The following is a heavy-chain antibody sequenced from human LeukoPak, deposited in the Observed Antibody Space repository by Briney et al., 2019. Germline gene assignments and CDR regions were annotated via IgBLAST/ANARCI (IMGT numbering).Heavy chain of an antibody. J-gene: IGHJ3*02. V-gene: IGHV3-53*01. Sequence: GGSLRLSCTASGFTFSTYAMGWTRQAPGKGLEWVSVIYSGGSTYYADSVKGRFTISRDNSKNTLYLQMNSLRAEDTAVYYCARERYCSSTSCKGAFDIWGQGTMVTVSS. CDR1: GFTFSTYA. D-gene: IGHD2-2*01. CDR3: ARERYCSSTSCKGAFDI. CDR2: IYSGGST.